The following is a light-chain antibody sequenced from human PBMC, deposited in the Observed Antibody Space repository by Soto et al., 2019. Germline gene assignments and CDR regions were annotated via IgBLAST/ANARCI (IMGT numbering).Light chain of an antibody. CDR1: SSNIGAGYD. CDR2: DNN. Sequence: QSVLTQPPSVSGAPGQRVTISCTGSSSNIGAGYDVHWYQQLPGTAPKLLISDNNIRPSGVPDRFSASKSGTSASLAITGLHAEDEADYYCQSYDSSLSTWIFGGVTKLTVL. CDR3: QSYDSSLSTWI. J-gene: IGLJ2*01. V-gene: IGLV1-40*01.